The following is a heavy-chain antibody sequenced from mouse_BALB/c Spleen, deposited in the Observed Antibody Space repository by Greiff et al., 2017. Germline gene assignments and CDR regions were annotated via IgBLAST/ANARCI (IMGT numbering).Heavy chain of an antibody. Sequence: EVQLQESGGGLVKPGGSLKLSCAASGFTFSDYYMYWVRQTPEKRLEWVATISDGGSYTYYPDSVKGRFTISRDNAKNNLYLQMSSLKSEDTAMYYCARRDYGYAMDYWGQGTSVTVSS. CDR2: ISDGGSYT. V-gene: IGHV5-4*02. CDR1: GFTFSDYY. CDR3: ARRDYGYAMDY. J-gene: IGHJ4*01. D-gene: IGHD2-4*01.